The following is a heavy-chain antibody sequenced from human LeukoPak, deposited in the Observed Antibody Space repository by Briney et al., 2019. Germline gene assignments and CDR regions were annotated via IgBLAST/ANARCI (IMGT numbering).Heavy chain of an antibody. CDR3: ARLSYYYDSSGRLDY. CDR1: GFTFSSYA. Sequence: GGSLRLSCAASGFTFSSYAMHWVRQAPGKGLEWVAVISYDGSNKYYADSVKGRFTISRDNSKNTLYLQMNSLRAEDTAVYYCARLSYYYDSSGRLDYWGQGNLVTVSS. D-gene: IGHD3-22*01. J-gene: IGHJ4*02. CDR2: ISYDGSNK. V-gene: IGHV3-30-3*01.